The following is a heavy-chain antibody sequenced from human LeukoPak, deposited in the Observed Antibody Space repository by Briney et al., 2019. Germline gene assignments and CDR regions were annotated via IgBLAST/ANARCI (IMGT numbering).Heavy chain of an antibody. CDR2: ISYDGSNK. CDR1: GFTFSSYG. CDR3: AKENSIFGVVVIQDAFDI. V-gene: IGHV3-30*18. Sequence: GGSLTLSCAASGFTFSSYGMHWVRQAPGKGLKWVAVISYDGSNKYYADSVKGRFTISRDNSKNTLYLQMNSLRAEDTAVYYCAKENSIFGVVVIQDAFDIWGQGTMVTVSS. J-gene: IGHJ3*02. D-gene: IGHD3-3*01.